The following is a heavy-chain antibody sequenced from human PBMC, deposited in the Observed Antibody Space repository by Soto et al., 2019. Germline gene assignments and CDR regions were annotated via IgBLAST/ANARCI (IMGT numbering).Heavy chain of an antibody. D-gene: IGHD3-10*01. Sequence: PWETLSLTCTVSGGSISSYYWSWIRQPPGKGLEWIGYIYYSGSTNYNPSLKSRVTISVDTSKNQFSLKLSSVTAADTAVYYCARDQGYYGSGSYFHYGMDVWGQGTTVTVSS. CDR1: GGSISSYY. V-gene: IGHV4-59*01. CDR3: ARDQGYYGSGSYFHYGMDV. J-gene: IGHJ6*02. CDR2: IYYSGST.